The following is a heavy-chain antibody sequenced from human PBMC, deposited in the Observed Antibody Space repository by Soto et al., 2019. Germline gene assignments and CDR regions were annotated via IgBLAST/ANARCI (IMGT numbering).Heavy chain of an antibody. V-gene: IGHV5-51*01. D-gene: IGHD4-17*01. Sequence: SCQVSGYIFTIYWIGWVRQMPGKGLEWMGIIYPSDSDTRYSPSFQGQGTISADQSINTAYLQWDSLKASDTAIYYCARPANTVADHFDLWGQGTPVTVSS. CDR1: GYIFTIYW. CDR3: ARPANTVADHFDL. CDR2: IYPSDSDT. J-gene: IGHJ4*02.